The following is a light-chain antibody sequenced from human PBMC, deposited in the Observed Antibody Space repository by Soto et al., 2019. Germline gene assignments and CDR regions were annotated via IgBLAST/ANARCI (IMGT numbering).Light chain of an antibody. V-gene: IGKV3-15*01. J-gene: IGKJ1*01. CDR3: QHAEA. CDR2: GAS. Sequence: EIVMTQSPATLSVSPGERATLSCRASQSVSSNLAWYQQKPGQAPRLLIYGASTRATGIPARFSGSGSGTEFTLTISSLQSEDFAVYYCQHAEAFGQGTKVEIK. CDR1: QSVSSN.